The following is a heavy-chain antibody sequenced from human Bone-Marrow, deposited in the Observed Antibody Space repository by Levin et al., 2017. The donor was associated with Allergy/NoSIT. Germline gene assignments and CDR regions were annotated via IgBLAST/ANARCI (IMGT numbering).Heavy chain of an antibody. CDR2: INDRGGNA. Sequence: GGSLRLSCAASGFTFRDHSMHWVRQAPVKGLEYVSSINDRGGNAYYADSVKGRFTMYRDDSRQTVFLHMANLRGDDTGIYYCARGLGGSGFDVSDWWGQGTLVTVSS. J-gene: IGHJ4*02. V-gene: IGHV3-64*02. D-gene: IGHD5-12*01. CDR3: ARGLGGSGFDVSDW. CDR1: GFTFRDHS.